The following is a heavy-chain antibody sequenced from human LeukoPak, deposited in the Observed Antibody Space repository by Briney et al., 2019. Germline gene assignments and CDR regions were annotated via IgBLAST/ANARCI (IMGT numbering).Heavy chain of an antibody. Sequence: ASVKVSCKASVGTFSSYAISWVRQAPGQGVEWMGWISANNGNTNYAQKVQGRVTMTRDTSTSTAYMELRSLRYDDTAVYYCSRDDGPFGGVRFDHWGQGTLVTVSS. CDR1: VGTFSSYA. CDR2: ISANNGNT. CDR3: SRDDGPFGGVRFDH. V-gene: IGHV1-18*01. J-gene: IGHJ4*02. D-gene: IGHD3-16*01.